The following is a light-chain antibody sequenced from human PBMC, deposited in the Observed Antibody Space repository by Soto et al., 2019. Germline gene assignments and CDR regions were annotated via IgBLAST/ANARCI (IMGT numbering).Light chain of an antibody. CDR1: SSNIGAGYD. J-gene: IGLJ2*01. CDR2: GNS. V-gene: IGLV1-40*01. Sequence: QSVLPQPHSVSGAPGQRVTISCTWSSSNIGAGYDVHWYQQLPGTAPKLLIYGNSNPPSVVPDRFSGSKSGTSASLAITGLQAEDEAEYYCQSYDSGLGGVVFGGGTKLTVL. CDR3: QSYDSGLGGVV.